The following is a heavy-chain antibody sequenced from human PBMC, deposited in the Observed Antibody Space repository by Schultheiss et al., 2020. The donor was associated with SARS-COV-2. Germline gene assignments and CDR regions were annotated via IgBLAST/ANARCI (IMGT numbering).Heavy chain of an antibody. CDR3: ARETSRGYGDYIDY. V-gene: IGHV4-4*08. Sequence: SETLSLTCAVYGGSFSGYYWSWIRQPPGKGLEWIGYIYYSGSTNYNPSLKSRVTISVDMSKNQLSLKLSSVTAADTAVYYCARETSRGYGDYIDYWGQGTLVTVSS. D-gene: IGHD4-17*01. J-gene: IGHJ4*02. CDR1: GGSFSGYY. CDR2: IYYSGST.